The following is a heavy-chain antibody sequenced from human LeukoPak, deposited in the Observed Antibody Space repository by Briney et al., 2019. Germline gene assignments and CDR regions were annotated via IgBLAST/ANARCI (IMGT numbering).Heavy chain of an antibody. V-gene: IGHV1-2*02. D-gene: IGHD2-2*01. CDR1: GYTFTGYY. J-gene: IGHJ4*02. Sequence: GASVKVSCKASGYTFTGYYMHWVRQAPGQGLEWMGWINPNSGGTNYAQKFQGRVTMTRDTSISTAYMELSRLRSDDTAVYYCASGPPVRITGYCSSTSCYRDYWGQGTLVTVSS. CDR2: INPNSGGT. CDR3: ASGPPVRITGYCSSTSCYRDY.